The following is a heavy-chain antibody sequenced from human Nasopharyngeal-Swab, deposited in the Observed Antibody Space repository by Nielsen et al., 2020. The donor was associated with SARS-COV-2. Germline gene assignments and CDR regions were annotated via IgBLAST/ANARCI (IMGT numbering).Heavy chain of an antibody. Sequence: SETLSLTCTVSGGSISSGDYYWSWFRQPPGKGLEWIGYIYYSGSTYYNPSLKSRVTISVDTSKNQFSLKLSSVTAAATAVYYCARLPVLRSSTDAFDIWGQGTMVTVSS. CDR3: ARLPVLRSSTDAFDI. CDR1: GGSISSGDYY. D-gene: IGHD3-3*01. J-gene: IGHJ3*02. V-gene: IGHV4-30-4*08. CDR2: IYYSGST.